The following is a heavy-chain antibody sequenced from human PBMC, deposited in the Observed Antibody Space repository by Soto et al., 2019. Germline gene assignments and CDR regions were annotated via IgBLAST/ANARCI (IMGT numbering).Heavy chain of an antibody. Sequence: SETLSLPCLVSGCSISSYYWRWIRQPPGKGLEWIGYIYYSGSTNYNPSLKSRVTISVDTSKNQFSLKLSSVTAADTAVYYCARVSSSGFDYWGQGTLVTVSS. J-gene: IGHJ4*02. V-gene: IGHV4-59*01. CDR2: IYYSGST. D-gene: IGHD6-6*01. CDR1: GCSISSYY. CDR3: ARVSSSGFDY.